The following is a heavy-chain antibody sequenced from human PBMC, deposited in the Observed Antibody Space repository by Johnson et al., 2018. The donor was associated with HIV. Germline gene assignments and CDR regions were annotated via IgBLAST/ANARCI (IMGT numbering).Heavy chain of an antibody. V-gene: IGHV3-66*02. CDR3: ARDKGGIVGYDAFDI. CDR2: VYSGGST. CDR1: GFIVGTKY. D-gene: IGHD1-26*01. J-gene: IGHJ3*02. Sequence: MMLVESGGGVVRPGGSLRLACVASGFIVGTKYMSWVRQAPGRGLEWVSVVYSGGSTYYSDSLKGRFTISSDNSKNTLYLQMNSLRAEDTAVYYCARDKGGIVGYDAFDIWGQGTMVTVSS.